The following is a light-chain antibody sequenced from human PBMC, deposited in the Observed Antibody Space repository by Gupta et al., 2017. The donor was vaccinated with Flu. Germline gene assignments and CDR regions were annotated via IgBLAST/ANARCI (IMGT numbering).Light chain of an antibody. J-gene: IGKJ4*01. Sequence: DIVTITCRASRSIMNYLKWFQKKPGRAPTRLICAATNLQSGVPSRFSGSGSGTDFTLTSSTLQPEDFATYYWQQSYTTPLTFGGGTKVEIK. CDR2: AAT. V-gene: IGKV1-39*01. CDR1: RSIMNY. CDR3: QQSYTTPLT.